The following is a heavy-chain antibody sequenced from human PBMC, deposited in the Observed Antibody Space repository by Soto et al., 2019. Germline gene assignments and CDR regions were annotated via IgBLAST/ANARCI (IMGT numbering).Heavy chain of an antibody. V-gene: IGHV3-30*18. CDR1: GFTFSSYG. Sequence: ESGGGVVQPGRSLRLSCAASGFTFSSYGMHWVRQAAGKGLEWVAVISYDGSNKYYADSVKGRFTISRDNSKNTLYLQMNSLRAEDTAVYYCAKDWEGGMDVWGQGTTVTVSS. CDR3: AKDWEGGMDV. J-gene: IGHJ6*02. D-gene: IGHD1-26*01. CDR2: ISYDGSNK.